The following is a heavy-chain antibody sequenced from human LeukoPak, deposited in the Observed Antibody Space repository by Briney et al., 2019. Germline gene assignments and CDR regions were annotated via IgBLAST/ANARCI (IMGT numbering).Heavy chain of an antibody. V-gene: IGHV4-59*08. CDR1: GGSISSYY. Sequence: SETLSLTCTVSGGSISSYYWSWIRQPPGKGLEWLGYIYYSGSTNYNPSLKSRVTIPVDTSKNQFSLKLSSVTAADTAVYYCARHSSGYSSLTRRFDYWGQGTLVTVSS. D-gene: IGHD6-13*01. CDR3: ARHSSGYSSLTRRFDY. CDR2: IYYSGST. J-gene: IGHJ4*02.